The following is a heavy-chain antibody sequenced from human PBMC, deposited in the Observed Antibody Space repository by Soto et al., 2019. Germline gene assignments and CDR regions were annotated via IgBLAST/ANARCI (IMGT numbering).Heavy chain of an antibody. D-gene: IGHD3-10*01. J-gene: IGHJ4*02. CDR2: INHSGST. Sequence: SETLSLTCAVYGGSFSGYYWSWIRQPPGKGLEWIGEINHSGSTNYNPSLKSRVTISVDTSKNQFSLKLSSVTAADTAVYYCATYYGTGSYTFYWGQGTLVTVSS. CDR3: ATYYGTGSYTFY. CDR1: GGSFSGYY. V-gene: IGHV4-34*01.